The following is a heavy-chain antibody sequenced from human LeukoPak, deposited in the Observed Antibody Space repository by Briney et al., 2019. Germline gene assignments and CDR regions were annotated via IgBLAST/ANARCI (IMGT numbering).Heavy chain of an antibody. CDR1: GFTFSSYA. D-gene: IGHD2-2*01. V-gene: IGHV3-30-3*01. J-gene: IGHJ4*02. Sequence: PGRSLRLSCAASGFTFSSYAMHWVRQAPGKGLEWVAVISYDGSNKYYADSVKGRFTISRDNSKNTLYLQMDSPRAEDPAVYYCAKDQDIVVVPAANPLGYWGQGTLVTVSS. CDR3: AKDQDIVVVPAANPLGY. CDR2: ISYDGSNK.